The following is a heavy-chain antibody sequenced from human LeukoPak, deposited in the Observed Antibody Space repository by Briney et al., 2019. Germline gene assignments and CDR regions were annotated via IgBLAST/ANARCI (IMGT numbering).Heavy chain of an antibody. CDR3: AKDHYYGGGSYYAY. V-gene: IGHV3-23*01. D-gene: IGHD3-10*01. CDR1: GFTFSTYA. CDR2: ISGSGADT. Sequence: PGGSLRLSCAASGFTFSTYAMSWVRQVPGKGLEWVSAISGSGADTYYADSVKGRFTISRDNSKNTLSLQMNSLRAEDTAVYYCAKDHYYGGGSYYAYWGQGTLVAVSS. J-gene: IGHJ4*02.